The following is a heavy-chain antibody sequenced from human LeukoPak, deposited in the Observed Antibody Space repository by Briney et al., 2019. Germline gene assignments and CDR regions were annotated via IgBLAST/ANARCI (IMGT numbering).Heavy chain of an antibody. CDR3: SREKRGTATDYYYYYYMDV. CDR1: GFTFSSYW. J-gene: IGHJ6*03. Sequence: GGSLRLSCAASGFTFSSYWMSWVGQAPGKGVEGVANIKQDFSKKYYVDSFKAPFTISRHNAKTSLYPHMNSLRAEDTAVYYCSREKRGTATDYYYYYYMDVWGKGTTVTVSS. V-gene: IGHV3-7*01. D-gene: IGHD1-7*01. CDR2: IKQDFSKK.